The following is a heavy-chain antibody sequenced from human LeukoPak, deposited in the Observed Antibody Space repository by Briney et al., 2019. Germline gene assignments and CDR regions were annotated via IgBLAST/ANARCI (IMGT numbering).Heavy chain of an antibody. CDR1: GGSISSGGYS. CDR3: ARGPRDYYDSSGYYYPFDY. D-gene: IGHD3-22*01. V-gene: IGHV4-30-2*01. Sequence: PSETLSLTCAVSGGSISSGGYSWSWIRQPQGQGLEWIGYIYHSGSTYYNPSLKISVTISVDRSKNQFSLKLSSVTAADTAVYYCARGPRDYYDSSGYYYPFDYWGQGTLVTVSS. J-gene: IGHJ4*02. CDR2: IYHSGST.